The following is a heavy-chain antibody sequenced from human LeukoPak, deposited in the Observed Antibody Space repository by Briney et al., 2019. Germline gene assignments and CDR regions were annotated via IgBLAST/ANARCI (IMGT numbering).Heavy chain of an antibody. V-gene: IGHV3-15*01. J-gene: IGHJ6*03. CDR1: GFTFGDYV. D-gene: IGHD6-19*01. CDR3: TTHGVYSGWYGSYYYYYYMDV. Sequence: PGGSLRLSCTASGFTFGDYVMSWVRQAPGKGLEWVGRIKSKTDGGTTDYAAPVKGRFTISRDDSKNTLYLQMNSLKTEGTAVYYWTTHGVYSGWYGSYYYYYYMDVWGKGTTVTISS. CDR2: IKSKTDGGTT.